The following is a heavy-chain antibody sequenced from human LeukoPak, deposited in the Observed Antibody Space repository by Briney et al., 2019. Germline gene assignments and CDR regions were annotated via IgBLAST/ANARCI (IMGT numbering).Heavy chain of an antibody. D-gene: IGHD3-22*01. CDR1: GDSIRTSSYY. CDR2: IYYSGTT. Sequence: PSETLSLTCIVSGDSIRTSSYYWGWIRQPPGKGLEWIGSIYYSGTTYYNPSLKSRVAISMGTSKNQFSLKLSSVTAADTAMYYCARQFYHDSSGADYWGQGALVTVSS. CDR3: ARQFYHDSSGADY. J-gene: IGHJ4*02. V-gene: IGHV4-39*01.